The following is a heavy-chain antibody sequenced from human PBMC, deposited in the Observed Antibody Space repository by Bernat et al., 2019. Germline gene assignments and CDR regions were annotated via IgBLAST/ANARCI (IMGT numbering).Heavy chain of an antibody. D-gene: IGHD3-3*01. J-gene: IGHJ6*03. V-gene: IGHV3-21*06. CDR1: GLTFSTYS. CDR2: ISSTSTHI. Sequence: EVQLVESGGGLVKPGGSLRLSCAASGLTFSTYSMNWVRLAAGKGLEWVSYISSTSTHIHYADSVKGRFTISRDNAKNSVYLQMSSLRAEDSAVYYCARAYDEETDYYYYMDVWGKGTTVSVSS. CDR3: ARAYDEETDYYYYMDV.